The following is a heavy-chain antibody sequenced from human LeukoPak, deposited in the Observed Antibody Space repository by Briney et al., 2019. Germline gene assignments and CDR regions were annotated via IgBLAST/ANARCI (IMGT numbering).Heavy chain of an antibody. J-gene: IGHJ2*01. CDR2: IIPIFGTA. V-gene: IGHV1-69*13. Sequence: GASVKVSCKASGGTFSSYAISWVRQAPGQGLEWMGGIIPIFGTANYAQKFQGRVTITADESTSTAYMELSSLRSEDTAVYYCARGNYYDFWSGTVLWSRGTLVTVSS. CDR3: ARGNYYDFWSGTVL. D-gene: IGHD3-3*01. CDR1: GGTFSSYA.